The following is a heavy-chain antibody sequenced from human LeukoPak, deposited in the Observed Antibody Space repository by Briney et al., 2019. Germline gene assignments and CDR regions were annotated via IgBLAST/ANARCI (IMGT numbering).Heavy chain of an antibody. CDR2: IYYSGST. CDR3: ARRRTRGSGGSCYSF. V-gene: IGHV4-39*01. Sequence: SETLSLTCTVSGGSISSSSYYWGWIRQPPGKGLEWIGSIYYSGSTYYNPSLKSRVTISVDTSKNQFSLKLSSVTAADTTVYYCARRRTRGSGGSCYSFWGQGTLVTVSS. D-gene: IGHD2-15*01. CDR1: GGSISSSSYY. J-gene: IGHJ4*02.